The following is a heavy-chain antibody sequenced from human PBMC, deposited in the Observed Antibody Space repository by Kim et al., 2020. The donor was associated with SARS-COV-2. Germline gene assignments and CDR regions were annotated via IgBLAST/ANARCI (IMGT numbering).Heavy chain of an antibody. V-gene: IGHV4-39*07. CDR2: IYYSGST. CDR3: ARVRSYSSSDY. Sequence: SETLSLTCTVSGGSISSSSYYWGWIRQPPGKGLEWIGSIYYSGSTYYNPSLKSRVTISVDTSKNQFSLKLSSVTAADTAVYYCARVRSYSSSDYWGQGTLVTVSS. CDR1: GGSISSSSYY. D-gene: IGHD6-6*01. J-gene: IGHJ4*02.